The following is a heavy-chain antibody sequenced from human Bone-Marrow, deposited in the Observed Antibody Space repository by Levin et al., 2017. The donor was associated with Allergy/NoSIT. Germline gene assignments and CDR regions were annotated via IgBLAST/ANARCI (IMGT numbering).Heavy chain of an antibody. D-gene: IGHD5-18*01. CDR2: ISFDGTDK. Sequence: PGGSLRLSCAASGFTFSTYGMHWVRQAPGKGLEWVALISFDGTDKYFADSVKGRFTISRDNSKNTLYLQMNSLRPEDTAVYYCAKTREYGYGPFDYWGQGTLVTVSS. CDR3: AKTREYGYGPFDY. V-gene: IGHV3-30*18. J-gene: IGHJ4*02. CDR1: GFTFSTYG.